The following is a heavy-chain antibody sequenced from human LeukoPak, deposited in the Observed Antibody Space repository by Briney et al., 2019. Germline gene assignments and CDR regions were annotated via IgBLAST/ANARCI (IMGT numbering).Heavy chain of an antibody. CDR3: ANGEMARSPAVFRN. CDR2: IYYTGTT. J-gene: IGHJ4*02. Sequence: SETLSLTCTVSGGSINSYYWSWIRQPPGKGLEWIGYIYYTGTTDYTPSLKSRVTMSVDTSKNQFSLNLNSVTAADTAVYYCANGEMARSPAVFRNWGQGTLVTVSS. V-gene: IGHV4-59*01. CDR1: GGSINSYY. D-gene: IGHD5-24*01.